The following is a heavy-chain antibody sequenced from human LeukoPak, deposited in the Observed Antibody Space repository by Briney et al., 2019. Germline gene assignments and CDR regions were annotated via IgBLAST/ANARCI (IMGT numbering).Heavy chain of an antibody. Sequence: SDTLSLTCAVSGYSITSSSWWGWIRQPPGKGLEWIGYIYHSGTTYYNPSLQSRVTMSVDTSKNQFSLKLSSVTAVGTAVYYCARKENVYYYFDYWGQGTLVTVSS. J-gene: IGHJ4*02. CDR1: GYSITSSSW. CDR3: ARKENVYYYFDY. CDR2: IYHSGTT. V-gene: IGHV4-28*01. D-gene: IGHD3-10*01.